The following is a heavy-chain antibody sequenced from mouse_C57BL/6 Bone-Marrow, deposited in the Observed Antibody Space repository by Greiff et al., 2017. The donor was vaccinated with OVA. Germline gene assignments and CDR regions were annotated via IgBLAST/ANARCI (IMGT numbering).Heavy chain of an antibody. CDR2: ISDGGSYT. D-gene: IGHD1-1*01. CDR3: ARDYYGSGY. V-gene: IGHV5-4*01. CDR1: GFTFSSYA. Sequence: EVKLVESGGGLVKPGGSLKLSCAASGFTFSSYAMSWVRQTPEKRLEWVATISDGGSYTYYPDNVKGRFTISRDNAKNNLYLQMSHLKSEDTAMYYCARDYYGSGYWGQGTTLTVSS. J-gene: IGHJ2*01.